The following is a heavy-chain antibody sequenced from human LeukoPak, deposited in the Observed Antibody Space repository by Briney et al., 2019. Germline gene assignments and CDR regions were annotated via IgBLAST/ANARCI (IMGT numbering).Heavy chain of an antibody. CDR2: IYYSGST. CDR3: ARAIVGASPFDY. J-gene: IGHJ4*02. D-gene: IGHD1-26*01. V-gene: IGHV4-39*07. CDR1: GGSISSSSYY. Sequence: SETLSLTCTVSGGSISSSSYYWGWIRQPPGKGLEWIGSIYYSGSTYYNPSLKSRLTISLDTSKNQFSLKLSSVTAADTAVYYCARAIVGASPFDYWGQGTLVTVSS.